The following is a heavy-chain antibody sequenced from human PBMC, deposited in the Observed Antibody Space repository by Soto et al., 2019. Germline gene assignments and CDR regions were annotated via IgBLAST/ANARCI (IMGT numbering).Heavy chain of an antibody. D-gene: IGHD1-26*01. CDR3: AKPLPFSTVGPTHYFFYY. J-gene: IGHJ4*02. CDR1: GFTFSLYA. V-gene: IGHV3-23*01. CDR2: TSGSGGST. Sequence: SGGSLRLSCAASGFTFSLYAMNWVRQAPGKGLEWVSGTSGSGGSTYYADSVKGRFTISRDNSKNTLYLQMNSLRAEDTAVYYCAKPLPFSTVGPTHYFFYYWGQGTLVTVS.